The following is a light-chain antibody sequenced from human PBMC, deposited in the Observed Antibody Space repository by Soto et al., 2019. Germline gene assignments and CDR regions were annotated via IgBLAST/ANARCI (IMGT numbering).Light chain of an antibody. V-gene: IGKV3-11*01. CDR3: QQRHNWPLT. J-gene: IGKJ4*01. CDR1: QSVSND. CDR2: DAS. Sequence: EIVVTKSPGALSLSPGERANLSCRASQSVSNDLSWYQQKPGQSPRLLIYDASNRAAGIPARFSGSGSGTDFTLTISCLEPEDFAVYYCQQRHNWPLTFGGGTKVDIK.